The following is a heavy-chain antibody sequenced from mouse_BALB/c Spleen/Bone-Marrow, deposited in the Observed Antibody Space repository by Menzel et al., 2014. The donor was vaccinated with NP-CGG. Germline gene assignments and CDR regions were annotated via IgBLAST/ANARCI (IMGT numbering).Heavy chain of an antibody. CDR1: GSSLSRYS. CDR3: ARNPPYGNYEDYYAMDY. CDR2: IWGGGST. J-gene: IGHJ4*01. D-gene: IGHD2-1*01. Sequence: VHLVESGPGLVAPSQSLSITCTVSGSSLSRYSVHWVRQPPGKGLEWLGMIWGGGSTDYNSALKSRLSISKDNSKSQVFLKMNSLQTDDTAMYYCARNPPYGNYEDYYAMDYWGQGTSVTVSS. V-gene: IGHV2-6-4*01.